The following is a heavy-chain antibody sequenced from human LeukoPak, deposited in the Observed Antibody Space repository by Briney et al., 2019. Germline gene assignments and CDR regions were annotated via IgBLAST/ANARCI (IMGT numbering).Heavy chain of an antibody. CDR2: ISSTSSYI. V-gene: IGHV3-21*01. CDR1: GFSFSTYS. J-gene: IGHJ6*03. CDR3: ARESGSRSYYYYMDV. D-gene: IGHD2-2*01. Sequence: GGSLRLSCAASGFSFSTYSMNWVRQAPGKGLEWVSSISSTSSYIYYTDSLKGRFTISRDNAKNSMYLQMNSLRAEGTAVYYCARESGSRSYYYYMDVWGKGTTVTVSS.